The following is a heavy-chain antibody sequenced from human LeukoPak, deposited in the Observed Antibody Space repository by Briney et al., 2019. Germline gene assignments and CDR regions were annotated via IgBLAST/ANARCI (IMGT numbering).Heavy chain of an antibody. J-gene: IGHJ5*02. D-gene: IGHD2-21*01. CDR1: GGSISSYS. Sequence: QTSETLSLTCTVSGGSISSYSWSWIRQPPGKGLEWIGYIYYSGSTYYNPSLKRRVTISVDTSKNHFPLKLSSVPAADTAVYYCARQRRVVVIAIPNNWFDPWGQGTLVTVSS. CDR2: IYYSGST. CDR3: ARQRRVVVIAIPNNWFDP. V-gene: IGHV4-59*04.